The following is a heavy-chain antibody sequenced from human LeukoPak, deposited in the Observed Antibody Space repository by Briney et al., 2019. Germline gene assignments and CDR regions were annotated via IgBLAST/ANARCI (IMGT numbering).Heavy chain of an antibody. J-gene: IGHJ6*02. V-gene: IGHV3-66*01. Sequence: GSLRLSLAVSGFRVTNDYMNWVRQAPGKGLEWVSIIYAGGSTYYADSVKGRFTISRDSSNNTLFLQMSNLRADDTAVYYCARAGDILLVSYFHYYGMDVWGQGTTVIVSS. D-gene: IGHD7-27*01. CDR1: GFRVTNDY. CDR2: IYAGGST. CDR3: ARAGDILLVSYFHYYGMDV.